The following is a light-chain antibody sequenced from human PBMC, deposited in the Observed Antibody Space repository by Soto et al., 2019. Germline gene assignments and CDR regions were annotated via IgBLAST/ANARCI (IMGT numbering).Light chain of an antibody. Sequence: IQMTQSPDSVSASVGDTITITCRASQAISNWIAWYQQKPGQAPKILIYAASTLQGGVPLRFTGGGSVTDFTLTIIILQPDYFASYYCQQSNGFPLLFGEANRVEVK. CDR2: AAS. CDR3: QQSNGFPLL. V-gene: IGKV1D-12*01. J-gene: IGKJ1*01. CDR1: QAISNW.